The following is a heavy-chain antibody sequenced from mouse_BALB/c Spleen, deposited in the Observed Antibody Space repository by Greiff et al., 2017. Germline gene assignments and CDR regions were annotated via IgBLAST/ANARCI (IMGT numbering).Heavy chain of an antibody. CDR3: ARRIYDGYYPFAY. J-gene: IGHJ3*01. CDR2: IYPGGGYT. CDR1: GYTFTNYW. D-gene: IGHD2-3*01. Sequence: VQLQESGAELVRPGTSVKISCKASGYTFTNYWLGWVKQRPGHGLEWIGDIYPGGGYTNYNEKFKGKATLTADTSSSTAYMQLSSLTSEDSAVYFCARRIYDGYYPFAYWGQGTLVTVSA. V-gene: IGHV1-63*02.